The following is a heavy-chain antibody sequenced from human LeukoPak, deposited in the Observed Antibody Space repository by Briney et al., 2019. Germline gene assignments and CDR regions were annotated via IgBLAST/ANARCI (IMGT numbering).Heavy chain of an antibody. CDR3: ARESAAAGY. CDR1: GFTFSTYT. CDR2: VSSSSSYI. Sequence: GGSLRLSCAASGFTFSTYTMNWVRQAPGKGLEWVSSVSSSSSYIHYADSVKGRFTISRDNAKNSLYLQMNSLRAEDTAVYYCARESAAAGYWGQGTLVTVSS. J-gene: IGHJ4*02. V-gene: IGHV3-21*01. D-gene: IGHD6-13*01.